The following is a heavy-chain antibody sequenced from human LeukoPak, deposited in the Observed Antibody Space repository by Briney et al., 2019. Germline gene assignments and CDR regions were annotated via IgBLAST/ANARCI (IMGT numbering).Heavy chain of an antibody. J-gene: IGHJ4*02. CDR3: ARDRGVDGGYQN. CDR1: GYTFTSYD. D-gene: IGHD5-12*01. CDR2: INPNSGGT. Sequence: ASVKVSCKASGYTFTSYDINWVRQATGQGPEWMGWINPNSGGTNYAQKFQGWVTMTRDTSISTAYMELSRLRSDDTAVYYCARDRGVDGGYQNWGQGTLVTVSS. V-gene: IGHV1-2*04.